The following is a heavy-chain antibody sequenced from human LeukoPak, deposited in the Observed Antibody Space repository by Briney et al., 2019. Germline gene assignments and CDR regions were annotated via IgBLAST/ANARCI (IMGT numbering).Heavy chain of an antibody. CDR1: GGSFSGYY. V-gene: IGHV4-34*01. CDR3: ARGTVAGTGSY. CDR2: INHSGST. D-gene: IGHD6-19*01. J-gene: IGHJ4*02. Sequence: SETLSLTCAVYGGSFSGYYWSWIRQPPGKGLEWIGEINHSGSTNYNPSLKSRVTISVDTSKNQFSLKLSSVTAADTAVYYCARGTVAGTGSYWGQGTLVTVSP.